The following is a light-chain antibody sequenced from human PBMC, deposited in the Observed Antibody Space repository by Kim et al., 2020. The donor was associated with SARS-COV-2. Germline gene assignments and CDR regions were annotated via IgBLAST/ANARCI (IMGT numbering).Light chain of an antibody. J-gene: IGLJ3*02. Sequence: NYVYWYQQLPGAAPKVVISKNTQRPSGVPDRFSGSKSGTSASLAISGLRSGDEADYYCATWDDSRSGWVFGGGTKLAVL. V-gene: IGLV1-47*01. CDR2: KNT. CDR3: ATWDDSRSGWV. CDR1: NY.